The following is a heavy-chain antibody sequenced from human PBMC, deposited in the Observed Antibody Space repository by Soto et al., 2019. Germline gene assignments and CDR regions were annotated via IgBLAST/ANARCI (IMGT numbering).Heavy chain of an antibody. CDR1: GFTFSGSA. J-gene: IGHJ6*02. Sequence: GGSLRLSCAASGFTFSGSAMHWVRQASGKGLEWVGRIRSKANSYATAYAASVKGRFTISRDDSKNTAYLQMNSLKTEDTAVYYCTLNLEYSSSSTPYRAYYGMDVWGQGTTVTVS. D-gene: IGHD6-6*01. CDR3: TLNLEYSSSSTPYRAYYGMDV. V-gene: IGHV3-73*01. CDR2: IRSKANSYAT.